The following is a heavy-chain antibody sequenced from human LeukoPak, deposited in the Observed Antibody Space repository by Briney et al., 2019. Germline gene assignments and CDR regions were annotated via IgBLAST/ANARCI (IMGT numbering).Heavy chain of an antibody. CDR2: IYYSGST. Sequence: PSETLSLTCTVSGGSISSYYWSWIRQPPGKGLEWIGYIYYSGSTNYNPSLKSRVTISVDTSKNQFSLKLSSVTVADTAVYYCARGKEWYNWNYRSYYYMDVWGKGTTVTVSS. CDR1: GGSISSYY. D-gene: IGHD1-7*01. V-gene: IGHV4-59*01. J-gene: IGHJ6*03. CDR3: ARGKEWYNWNYRSYYYMDV.